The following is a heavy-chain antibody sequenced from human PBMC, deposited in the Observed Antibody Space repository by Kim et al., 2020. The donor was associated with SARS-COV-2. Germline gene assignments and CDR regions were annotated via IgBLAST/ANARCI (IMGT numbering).Heavy chain of an antibody. CDR3: ASSRPYRYSYGDIDY. CDR2: INSDGSST. Sequence: GGSLRLSCAASGFTFSSYWMHWVRQAPGKGLVWVSRINSDGSSTSYADSVKGRFTISRDNAKNTLYLQMNSLRAEDTAVYYCASSRPYRYSYGDIDYWGQGTLVTVSS. D-gene: IGHD5-18*01. V-gene: IGHV3-74*01. J-gene: IGHJ4*02. CDR1: GFTFSSYW.